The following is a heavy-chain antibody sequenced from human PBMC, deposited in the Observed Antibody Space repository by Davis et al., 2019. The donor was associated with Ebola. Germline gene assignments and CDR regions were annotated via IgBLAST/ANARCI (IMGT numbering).Heavy chain of an antibody. V-gene: IGHV4-31*03. Sequence: PSETLSLTCTVSGGSISSGGYYWSWIRQHPGKGLEWIGYLYYSGSTYYNPSLKSRVTISVDTSKNQFSLKLSSVTAADTAVYYCARCIAAAGTSTPSLFDYWGQGTLVTVSS. CDR1: GGSISSGGYY. J-gene: IGHJ4*02. CDR3: ARCIAAAGTSTPSLFDY. D-gene: IGHD6-13*01. CDR2: LYYSGST.